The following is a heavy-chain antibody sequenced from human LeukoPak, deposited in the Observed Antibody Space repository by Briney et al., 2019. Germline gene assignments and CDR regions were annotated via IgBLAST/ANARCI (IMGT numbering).Heavy chain of an antibody. D-gene: IGHD1-26*01. CDR3: ASRPPSGSLDY. CDR2: IYYSGST. CDR1: GGSISSSSYY. V-gene: IGHV4-39*07. J-gene: IGHJ4*02. Sequence: AETLSLTCTVSGGSISSSSYYWGWVRQPPGGGGEWIGSIYYSGSTYYNPSLKSRVTISVDTSKNQFSLKLSSVTAADTAVYYCASRPPSGSLDYWGQGTLVTVSS.